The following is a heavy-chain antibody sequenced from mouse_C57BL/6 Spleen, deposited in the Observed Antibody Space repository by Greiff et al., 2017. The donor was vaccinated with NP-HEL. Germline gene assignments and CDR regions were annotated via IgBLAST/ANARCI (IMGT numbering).Heavy chain of an antibody. D-gene: IGHD2-4*01. CDR3: TYYDYDD. V-gene: IGHV14-4*01. J-gene: IGHJ2*01. CDR2: IDPENGDT. Sequence: EVQLQQSGAELVRPGASVKLSCTASGFNIKDDYMHWVKQRPEQGLEWIGWIDPENGDTEYASKFQGKATITADTSSNTAYLQLSSLTSEDTAVYYCTYYDYDDWGQGTTLTVSS. CDR1: GFNIKDDY.